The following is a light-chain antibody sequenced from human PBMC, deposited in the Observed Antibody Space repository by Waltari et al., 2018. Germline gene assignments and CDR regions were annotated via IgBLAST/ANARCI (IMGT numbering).Light chain of an antibody. J-gene: IGKJ1*01. Sequence: DIQMTQSPSALSASVGDRVTITCRTSQSISGLLAGYQQKPGKAPDLLIHKTSNLESGVPSRFSGSGSWTEVALTISSLQPDYFSTYYCQQYNSGETFGQGTKVEV. V-gene: IGKV1-5*03. CDR3: QQYNSGET. CDR1: QSISGL. CDR2: KTS.